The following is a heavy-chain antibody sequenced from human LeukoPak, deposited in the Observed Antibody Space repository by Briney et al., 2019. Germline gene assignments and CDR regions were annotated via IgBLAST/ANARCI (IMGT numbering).Heavy chain of an antibody. D-gene: IGHD3-3*01. Sequence: SETLSLTCAVSGGSIRSYYWSWIRQPPEKGLEWIGYIYFSGSTSYNPSLKSRVTISVDRSKNQFSLKLSSVAAADTAVYYYARSYDTSFDYWGQGTLVTVSS. CDR2: IYFSGST. CDR3: ARSYDTSFDY. J-gene: IGHJ4*02. CDR1: GGSIRSYY. V-gene: IGHV4-59*01.